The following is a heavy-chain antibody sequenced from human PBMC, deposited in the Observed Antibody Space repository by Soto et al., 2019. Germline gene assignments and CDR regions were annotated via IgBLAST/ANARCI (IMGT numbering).Heavy chain of an antibody. Sequence: ASVKVSCKASGGTFSSYTISWVRQAPGQGLEWMGTINPNGDSTTYAQKSQGRVIMTRDTSTSTLYMELSSLRSEDTAMYYCTREYAVDCGSYSFWGQGTLVTVSS. CDR3: TREYAVDCGSYSF. J-gene: IGHJ4*02. CDR2: INPNGDST. V-gene: IGHV1-46*04. D-gene: IGHD3-10*01. CDR1: GGTFSSYT.